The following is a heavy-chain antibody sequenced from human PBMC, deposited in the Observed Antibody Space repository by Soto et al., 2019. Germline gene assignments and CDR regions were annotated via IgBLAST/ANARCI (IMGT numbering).Heavy chain of an antibody. CDR1: GYYFNNFW. CDR2: IYPDDSDT. D-gene: IGHD2-2*01. J-gene: IGHJ4*02. Sequence: PGESLKISCKASGYYFNNFWIAWMRQMPGKGLEWMGIIYPDDSDTRYSPYFQGQVSISVDMSISTAYLHLSSLKASDTAMYYCARQGPLLGYCESTSCHYDYWGQGTLVTVSS. CDR3: ARQGPLLGYCESTSCHYDY. V-gene: IGHV5-51*01.